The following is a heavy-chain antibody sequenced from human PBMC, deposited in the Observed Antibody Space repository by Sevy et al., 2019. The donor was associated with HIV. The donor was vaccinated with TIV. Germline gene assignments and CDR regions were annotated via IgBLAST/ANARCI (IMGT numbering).Heavy chain of an antibody. Sequence: GGSLRLSCAASGFTFSSYSMNWVRQAPGKGLEWVSYISSSSSTIYYADSVKGRFTISRDNAKNSLYLQMNSLRDEDTAVYYCARDGSDYSTDYYGMDVRGQGTTVTVSS. J-gene: IGHJ6*02. CDR3: ARDGSDYSTDYYGMDV. V-gene: IGHV3-48*02. CDR2: ISSSSSTI. D-gene: IGHD2-15*01. CDR1: GFTFSSYS.